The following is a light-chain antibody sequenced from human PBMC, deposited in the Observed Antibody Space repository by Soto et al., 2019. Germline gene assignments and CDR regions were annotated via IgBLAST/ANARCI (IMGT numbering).Light chain of an antibody. CDR2: GAS. J-gene: IGKJ2*01. Sequence: DILMTQSPSSLSASVGDRVTITCRASHRIRGSLNWYQQKPGKAPKLLIYGASTLHSGVPSRFSGSESGTDFTLAISSLQPEDFATYYCQQTYRSSYTFGQGTKLEI. CDR3: QQTYRSSYT. V-gene: IGKV1-39*01. CDR1: HRIRGS.